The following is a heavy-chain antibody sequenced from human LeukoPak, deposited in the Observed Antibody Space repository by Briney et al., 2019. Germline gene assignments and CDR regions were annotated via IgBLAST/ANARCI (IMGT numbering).Heavy chain of an antibody. Sequence: SETLSLTCTVSGGSISSGGYYWSWIRQPPGKGLEWIGYIYHSGSTYYNPSLKSRVTISVDRSKNQFSLKLSSVTAADTAVYYCARDRPDYGSPFDYWGQGTLVTVSS. CDR1: GGSISSGGYY. CDR2: IYHSGST. CDR3: ARDRPDYGSPFDY. D-gene: IGHD4-17*01. J-gene: IGHJ4*02. V-gene: IGHV4-30-2*01.